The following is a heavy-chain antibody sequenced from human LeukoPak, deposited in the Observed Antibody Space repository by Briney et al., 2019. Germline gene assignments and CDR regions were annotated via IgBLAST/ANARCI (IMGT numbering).Heavy chain of an antibody. Sequence: SETLSLTCTVSGGSINSGSYYWSWIRQPAGKGLEWIGRIYTRESTNYNPSLKSRVTISVDTSKNHFSLKLSSVTAADTAVYYCARDDNLIVATTIWGQGTMVTVSS. CDR3: ARDDNLIVATTI. D-gene: IGHD5-12*01. V-gene: IGHV4-61*02. J-gene: IGHJ3*02. CDR2: IYTREST. CDR1: GGSINSGSYY.